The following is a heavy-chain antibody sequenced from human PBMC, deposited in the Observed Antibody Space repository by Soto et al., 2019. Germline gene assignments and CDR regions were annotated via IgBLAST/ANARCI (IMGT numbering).Heavy chain of an antibody. J-gene: IGHJ4*02. D-gene: IGHD2-8*02. CDR2: IYYSGST. V-gene: IGHV4-59*12. CDR3: ARDKITGLFDY. Sequence: PSETLSLTCTVSGGSISGYYWSWIRQPPGKGLEWIGYIYYSGSTSYNPSLKSRLTISVDTSKNQFSLKLTSVTAADTAVYYCARDKITGLFDYWGQGTLVTVSS. CDR1: GGSISGYY.